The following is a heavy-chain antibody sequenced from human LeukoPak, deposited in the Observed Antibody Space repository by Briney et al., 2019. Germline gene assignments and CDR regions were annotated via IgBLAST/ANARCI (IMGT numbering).Heavy chain of an antibody. J-gene: IGHJ6*02. Sequence: PSETLSLTCTVSGGSISSYYWSWIRQPPGKGLEWIGYIYYSGSTNYNPSLKSRVTISVDTSKNQFSLKLSSVTAADTAVYYCARDTKSTYYDILTGYYNPFYGMDVWGQGTTVTVSS. CDR1: GGSISSYY. CDR2: IYYSGST. V-gene: IGHV4-59*01. CDR3: ARDTKSTYYDILTGYYNPFYGMDV. D-gene: IGHD3-9*01.